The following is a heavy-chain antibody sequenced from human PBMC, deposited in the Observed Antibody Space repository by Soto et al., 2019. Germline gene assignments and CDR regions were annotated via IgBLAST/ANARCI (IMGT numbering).Heavy chain of an antibody. CDR2: ISGSGGST. V-gene: IGHV3-23*01. J-gene: IGHJ6*02. CDR3: AKLSAARYYYYYGMDV. CDR1: GFTFSSYA. Sequence: GGSLRLSCAASGFTFSSYAMSWVRQAPGKGLEWVSAISGSGGSTYYADSVKGRFTISRDNSKNRLYLQMNSLRAEDTAVYYCAKLSAARYYYYYGMDVWGQGTTVTVSS. D-gene: IGHD3-16*02.